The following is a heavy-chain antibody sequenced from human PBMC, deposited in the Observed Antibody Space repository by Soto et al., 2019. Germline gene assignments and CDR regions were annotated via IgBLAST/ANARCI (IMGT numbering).Heavy chain of an antibody. V-gene: IGHV3-33*05. Sequence: PGGSLRLSCAASGFRFSAYGMHWVRQAPGKGLEWVALISYDGTNKYYADSMKGRFTISRDNSKNTLYLQLNSLRADDTALYYCAQGHSSWSTPVGWDWFDPWGQGTLVTVSS. J-gene: IGHJ5*02. CDR2: ISYDGTNK. CDR1: GFRFSAYG. D-gene: IGHD6-13*01. CDR3: AQGHSSWSTPVGWDWFDP.